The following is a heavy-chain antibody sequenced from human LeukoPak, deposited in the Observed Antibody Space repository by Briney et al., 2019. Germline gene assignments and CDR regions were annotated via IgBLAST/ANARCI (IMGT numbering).Heavy chain of an antibody. CDR2: ISSSGSTI. Sequence: GGSLRLSRAASGFTFSSYEMNWVRQAPGKGLEWVSYISSSGSTIYYADSVKGRFTISRDNAKNSLYLQMNSLRAEDTAVYYWARTGYLPFDYGGQETLVTFSS. D-gene: IGHD3-9*01. CDR3: ARTGYLPFDY. J-gene: IGHJ4*02. V-gene: IGHV3-48*03. CDR1: GFTFSSYE.